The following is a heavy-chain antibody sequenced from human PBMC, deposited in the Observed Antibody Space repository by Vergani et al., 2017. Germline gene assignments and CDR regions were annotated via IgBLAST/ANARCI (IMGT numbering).Heavy chain of an antibody. Sequence: QVQLVQSGAEVKKPGSSVKVSCKASGGTFSSYAISWVRQAPGQGLEWMGGVIPIFDSSNNAQKFQDRVSFTADESTNIAYMELRSLTSEDTAMYYCAGXQGTSAYYYGGFDYWGQGILVTVSS. J-gene: IGHJ4*02. CDR1: GGTFSSYA. V-gene: IGHV1-69*12. CDR2: VIPIFDSS. CDR3: AGXQGTSAYYYGGFDY. D-gene: IGHD3-22*01.